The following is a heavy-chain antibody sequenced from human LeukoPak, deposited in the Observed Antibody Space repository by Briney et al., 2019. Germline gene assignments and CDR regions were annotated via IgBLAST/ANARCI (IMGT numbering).Heavy chain of an antibody. J-gene: IGHJ4*02. Sequence: GGSLRLSCAASGFTFSSYAMHWVRQAPGEGLEWVAVISYDGSNKYYADSVKGRFTISRDNSKNTLYLQMSSLRAEDTAVYYCARSADYGDSYFDYWGQGTLVTVSS. V-gene: IGHV3-30-3*01. CDR3: ARSADYGDSYFDY. D-gene: IGHD4-17*01. CDR1: GFTFSSYA. CDR2: ISYDGSNK.